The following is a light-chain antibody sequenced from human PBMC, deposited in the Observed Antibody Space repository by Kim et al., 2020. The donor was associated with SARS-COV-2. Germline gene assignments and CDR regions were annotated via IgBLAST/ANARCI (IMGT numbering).Light chain of an antibody. Sequence: DIQMTQSPSSLSASVGDRVTITCRTSQTISTYLNWYQKKPGKAPKLLIYGASRLHTGVPLRFSGSGSGTDFTLTISALQPDDFATYYCQHSYTVPYTFGQGTKLEIK. CDR1: QTISTY. V-gene: IGKV1-39*01. CDR2: GAS. CDR3: QHSYTVPYT. J-gene: IGKJ2*01.